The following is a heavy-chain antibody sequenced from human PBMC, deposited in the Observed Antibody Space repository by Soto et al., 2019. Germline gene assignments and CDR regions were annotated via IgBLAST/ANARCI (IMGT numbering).Heavy chain of an antibody. J-gene: IGHJ4*02. D-gene: IGHD4-17*01. Sequence: QVQLQESGPGLVKPSETLSLTCTVSGGSISSYYWSWIRQPPGKGLEWIGYVYYSGNTHYNPSLKSRVNISIDTSKNPFSLNLSSVTAADTAVYYCARDNGDFDYWGQGTLVTVSS. CDR3: ARDNGDFDY. V-gene: IGHV4-59*01. CDR1: GGSISSYY. CDR2: VYYSGNT.